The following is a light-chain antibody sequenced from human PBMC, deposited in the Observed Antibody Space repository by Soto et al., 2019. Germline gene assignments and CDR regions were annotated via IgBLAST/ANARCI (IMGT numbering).Light chain of an antibody. CDR1: SSNIGSNT. V-gene: IGLV1-44*01. CDR2: SNN. J-gene: IGLJ2*01. CDR3: AAWDDSLNGLV. Sequence: QTVVTQPPSASGTPRQRVTISCSGSSSNIGSNTVNWYQQLPGTAPKLLIYSNNQRPSGVPDRFSGSKSGTSASLAISGLQSEDEADYYCAAWDDSLNGLVFGGGTKLTVL.